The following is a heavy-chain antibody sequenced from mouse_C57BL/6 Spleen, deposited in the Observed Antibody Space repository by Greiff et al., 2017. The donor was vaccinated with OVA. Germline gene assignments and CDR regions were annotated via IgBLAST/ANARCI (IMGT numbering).Heavy chain of an antibody. Sequence: VQLQQSGAELVKPGASVKMSCKASGYTFTSYWITWVKQRPGQGLEWIGDIYPGSGSTNYNEKFKSKATLTVDTSSSTAYMQLSSLTSEDSAVYYCASGYYYGSSDPYDDWGQGTTLTVSS. CDR2: IYPGSGST. J-gene: IGHJ2*01. CDR1: GYTFTSYW. CDR3: ASGYYYGSSDPYDD. D-gene: IGHD1-1*01. V-gene: IGHV1-55*01.